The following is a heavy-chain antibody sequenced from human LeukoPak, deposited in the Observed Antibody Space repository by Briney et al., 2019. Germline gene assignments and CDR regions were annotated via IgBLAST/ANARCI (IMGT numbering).Heavy chain of an antibody. Sequence: PGGSLRLSCAASGFSVSSNYMSWVRQAPGKGLEWVSVVYSDGRTYYADSVKGRFTISRDNSKNTLYLQMNSLRPEDTAVYFCARDFLRSCGSSWGRGTLVTVSS. D-gene: IGHD2-15*01. CDR1: GFSVSSNY. CDR3: ARDFLRSCGSS. CDR2: VYSDGRT. V-gene: IGHV3-53*01. J-gene: IGHJ5*02.